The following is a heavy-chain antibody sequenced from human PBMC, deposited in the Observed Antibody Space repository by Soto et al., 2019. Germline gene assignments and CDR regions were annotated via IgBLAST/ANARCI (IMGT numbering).Heavy chain of an antibody. D-gene: IGHD6-19*01. Sequence: GSLRLSCAASGFTFSSYAMSWVRQAPGKGLEWVSAISGSGGSTYYADSVKGRFTISRDNSKNTLYLQMNSLRAEDTAVYYCAKGSGCRNGFDYWGQGTLVTVSS. CDR1: GFTFSSYA. V-gene: IGHV3-23*01. J-gene: IGHJ4*02. CDR3: AKGSGCRNGFDY. CDR2: ISGSGGST.